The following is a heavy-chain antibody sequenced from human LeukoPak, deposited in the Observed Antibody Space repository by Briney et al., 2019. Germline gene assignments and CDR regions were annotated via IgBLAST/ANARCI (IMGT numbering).Heavy chain of an antibody. CDR1: GFTFDNYA. J-gene: IGHJ3*02. Sequence: PGGSLRLSCAASGFTFDNYAMHWVRQVPGKGLEWVSLISGDGDSTYYPDSVKGRFTISRDNSKNSLYLQMNSLRTEDTALYYCAKDIGADYYYDSSGYFIGGQGTMVTVSS. V-gene: IGHV3-43*02. CDR2: ISGDGDST. CDR3: AKDIGADYYYDSSGYFI. D-gene: IGHD3-22*01.